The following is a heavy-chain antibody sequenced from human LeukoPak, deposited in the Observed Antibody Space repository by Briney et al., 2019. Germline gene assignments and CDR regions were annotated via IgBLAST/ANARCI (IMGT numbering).Heavy chain of an antibody. D-gene: IGHD1-26*01. CDR2: ISSSGSTI. J-gene: IGHJ4*02. CDR3: ATLGDTPEYSGSYYSGY. CDR1: GLTFSRYW. V-gene: IGHV3-48*04. Sequence: GGSLRLSCAASGLTFSRYWLTWVRQAPGKGLEWVSYISSSGSTIYYADSVKGRFTISRDNAKSSLYLQMNSLRAEDTAVYYCATLGDTPEYSGSYYSGYWGQGTLVTVPS.